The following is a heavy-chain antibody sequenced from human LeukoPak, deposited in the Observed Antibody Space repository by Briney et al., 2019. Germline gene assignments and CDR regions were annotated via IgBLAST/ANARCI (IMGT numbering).Heavy chain of an antibody. Sequence: PSETLSLTCTVSGGSISSYYWSWIRQPPGKGLEWIGYIYYSGSTNYNPSLKSRVTISVDTSKNQFSLKLSSVTAADTAVYYCARRGGGHAFDIWGQGTMVTVSS. V-gene: IGHV4-59*01. CDR3: ARRGGGHAFDI. CDR2: IYYSGST. J-gene: IGHJ3*02. CDR1: GGSISSYY. D-gene: IGHD3-16*01.